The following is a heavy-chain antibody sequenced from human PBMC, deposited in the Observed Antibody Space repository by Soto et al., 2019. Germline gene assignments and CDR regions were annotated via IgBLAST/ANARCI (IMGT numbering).Heavy chain of an antibody. CDR1: GYTFTSYA. CDR3: ARDQGRDNWFDP. J-gene: IGHJ5*02. Sequence: ASVKVSCKASGYTFTSYAMHWVRQAPGQRLEWMGWINAGNGNTKYSQKFQGRVTITRDTSASTAYMELSSLRSEDTAVYYCARDQGRDNWFDPWGQGTLVTVSS. CDR2: INAGNGNT. V-gene: IGHV1-3*01.